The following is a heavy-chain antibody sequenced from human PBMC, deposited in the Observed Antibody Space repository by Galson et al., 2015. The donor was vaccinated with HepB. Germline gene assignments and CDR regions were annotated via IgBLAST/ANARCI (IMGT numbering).Heavy chain of an antibody. D-gene: IGHD3-9*01. V-gene: IGHV3-30*18. CDR1: GFTFSSYG. CDR2: ISYDGSNK. CDR3: AKDYVLTGYYTTYFDY. Sequence: SLRLSCAASGFTFSSYGMHWVRQAPGKGLEWVAVISYDGSNKYYADSVKGRFTISRDNSKNTLYLQMNSLRAEDTAVYYCAKDYVLTGYYTTYFDYWGQGTLVTVSS. J-gene: IGHJ4*02.